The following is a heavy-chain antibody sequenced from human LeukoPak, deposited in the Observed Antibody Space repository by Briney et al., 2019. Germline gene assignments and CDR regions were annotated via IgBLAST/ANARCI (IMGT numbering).Heavy chain of an antibody. CDR1: GYTFTTYW. D-gene: IGHD6-13*01. Sequence: GESLKISCKGSGYTFTTYWIVWVRQMPGKGLEWMGVIYPGDSDTRYSPSFQGQVTISADKSINTAYLQWSSPKASDTAMYYCARLRVADLDYWGQGTLVTVSS. V-gene: IGHV5-51*01. CDR2: IYPGDSDT. CDR3: ARLRVADLDY. J-gene: IGHJ4*02.